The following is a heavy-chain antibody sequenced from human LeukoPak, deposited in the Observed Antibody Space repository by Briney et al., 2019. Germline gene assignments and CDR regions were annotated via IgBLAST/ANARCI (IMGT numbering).Heavy chain of an antibody. CDR2: IYYSGST. D-gene: IGHD3-10*01. CDR3: ARYPFRGSGSYYGDY. J-gene: IGHJ4*02. V-gene: IGHV4-59*08. Sequence: SETLSLTCTVSGGSISSYYWSWIRQPPGKGLEWIGYIYYSGSTNYNPSLKSRVTISVDTSKNQSSLKLSSVTAADTAVYYCARYPFRGSGSYYGDYWGQGTLVTVSS. CDR1: GGSISSYY.